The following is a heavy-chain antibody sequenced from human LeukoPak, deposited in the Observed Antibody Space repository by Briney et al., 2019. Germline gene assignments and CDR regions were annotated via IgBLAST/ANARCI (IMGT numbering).Heavy chain of an antibody. CDR2: IYYSGST. D-gene: IGHD3-3*01. Sequence: SETLSLTCTVSGGSISSSSYYWGWIRQPPGKGLEWIGSIYYSGSTYYNPSLKSRVTISVDTSKNQFSLKLSSVTAADTAVYYCAKELRSLNYYYYYYMDVWGKGTTVTVSS. CDR3: AKELRSLNYYYYYYMDV. J-gene: IGHJ6*03. CDR1: GGSISSSSYY. V-gene: IGHV4-39*02.